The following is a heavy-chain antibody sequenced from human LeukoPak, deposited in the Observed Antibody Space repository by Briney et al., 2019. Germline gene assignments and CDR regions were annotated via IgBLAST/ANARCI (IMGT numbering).Heavy chain of an antibody. D-gene: IGHD6-19*01. CDR3: ARDLRSAGGQKIAVAGIIDY. J-gene: IGHJ4*02. Sequence: GGSLRLSCAASGFTFSDYYMSWIRQAPGKGLEWVSYISSSGSTIYYADSVKGRFTISRDNAKNSLYLQMNSLRAEDTAVYYCARDLRSAGGQKIAVAGIIDYWGQGTLVTVSS. CDR2: ISSSGSTI. V-gene: IGHV3-11*04. CDR1: GFTFSDYY.